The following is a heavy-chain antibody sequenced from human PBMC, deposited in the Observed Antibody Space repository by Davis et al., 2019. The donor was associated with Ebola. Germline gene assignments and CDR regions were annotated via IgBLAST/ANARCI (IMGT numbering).Heavy chain of an antibody. V-gene: IGHV4-34*01. Sequence: MPSETLSLTCAVYGGSFSGYYWSWIRQPPGKGLEWIGEINHSGSTNYNPSLKSRVTISVDTSKNQFSLKLSSVTAADTAIYFCAREFWDRNIYYGVDVWGQGTTVTV. CDR2: INHSGST. CDR1: GGSFSGYY. CDR3: AREFWDRNIYYGVDV. D-gene: IGHD1/OR15-1a*01. J-gene: IGHJ6*02.